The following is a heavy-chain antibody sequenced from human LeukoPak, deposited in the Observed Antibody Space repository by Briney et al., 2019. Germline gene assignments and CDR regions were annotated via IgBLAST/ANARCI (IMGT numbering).Heavy chain of an antibody. D-gene: IGHD6-6*01. V-gene: IGHV3-21*01. CDR3: VRDQRSIDFDY. J-gene: IGHJ4*02. CDR1: GFSFSSFS. CDR2: INSGSNYI. Sequence: GGSLRLSCAASGFSFSSFSMNWVRQAPGKGLEWVSSINSGSNYIFYADSVRGRFTISRDNATNSVYLQMNSLRAEDTAVYYCVRDQRSIDFDYGGQGPLVIVSS.